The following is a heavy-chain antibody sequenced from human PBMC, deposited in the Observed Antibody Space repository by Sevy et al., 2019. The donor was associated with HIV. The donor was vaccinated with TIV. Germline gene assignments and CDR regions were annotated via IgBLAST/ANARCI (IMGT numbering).Heavy chain of an antibody. V-gene: IGHV3-33*01. CDR2: IWYEGINK. Sequence: GESLKISCTASGFDFSTYGMHWVHQASGKGLEWVAIIWYEGINKDYAEPVKGRFTISRDNSKNTLYLQMNSLRVDDTAVYYCARERRSSGIDYWGQGTLVTVSS. J-gene: IGHJ4*01. D-gene: IGHD3-10*01. CDR1: GFDFSTYG. CDR3: ARERRSSGIDY.